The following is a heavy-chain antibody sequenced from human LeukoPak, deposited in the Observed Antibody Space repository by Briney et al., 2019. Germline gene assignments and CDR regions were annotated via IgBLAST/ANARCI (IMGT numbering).Heavy chain of an antibody. CDR2: IYTSGST. D-gene: IGHD3-22*01. CDR3: ARDADSYYYDSSGYYYLYYFDY. J-gene: IGHJ4*02. CDR1: GGSISGYY. V-gene: IGHV4-4*07. Sequence: SETLSLTCTVSGGSISGYYWSWIRQPAGKGLEWIGRIYTSGSTNYNPSLKSRVTMSVDTSKNQFSLKLSSVTAADTAVYYCARDADSYYYDSSGYYYLYYFDYWGQGTLVTVSS.